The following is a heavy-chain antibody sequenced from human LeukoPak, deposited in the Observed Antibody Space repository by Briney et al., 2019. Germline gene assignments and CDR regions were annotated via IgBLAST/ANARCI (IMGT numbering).Heavy chain of an antibody. J-gene: IGHJ4*02. CDR3: AKDAGSGSYYIDY. Sequence: GGPLRLSCAASGFTFSSYAMHWVRQAPGKGLEWVAVIWYDGSNKYYADSVKGRFTISRDNSENTLYLQMNSLRAEDTAVYYCAKDAGSGSYYIDYWGQGTLVTVSS. V-gene: IGHV3-33*06. CDR1: GFTFSSYA. CDR2: IWYDGSNK. D-gene: IGHD1-26*01.